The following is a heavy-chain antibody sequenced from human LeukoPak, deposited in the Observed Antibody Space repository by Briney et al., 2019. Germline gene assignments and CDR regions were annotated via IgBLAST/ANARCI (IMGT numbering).Heavy chain of an antibody. CDR1: GFTFSSYA. CDR3: AKNVLVVVVAEPFDY. D-gene: IGHD2-15*01. V-gene: IGHV3-23*01. J-gene: IGHJ4*02. CDR2: ISGSGGST. Sequence: GGSLRLSCAASGFTFSSYAMSWVRQAPGKGLEWVSAISGSGGSTYYADSVKGRFTISRDNSKNTLYLQMNSLRAEDTAVYCCAKNVLVVVVAEPFDYWGQGTLVTVSS.